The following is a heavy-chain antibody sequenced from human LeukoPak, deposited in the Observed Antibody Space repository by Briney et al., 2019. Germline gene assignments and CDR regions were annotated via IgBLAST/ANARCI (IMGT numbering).Heavy chain of an antibody. J-gene: IGHJ6*03. CDR1: GGSFSGYY. D-gene: IGHD6-6*01. V-gene: IGHV4-34*01. CDR3: ARALYRIAARTSRGYYYYMDV. Sequence: KSSETLSLTCAVYGGSFSGYYWSWIRQPPGKGLEWIGEINHSGSNNYNPSLKSRVTISVDTSKNQFSLKLSSVTAADTAVYYCARALYRIAARTSRGYYYYMDVWGKGTTVTVSS. CDR2: INHSGSN.